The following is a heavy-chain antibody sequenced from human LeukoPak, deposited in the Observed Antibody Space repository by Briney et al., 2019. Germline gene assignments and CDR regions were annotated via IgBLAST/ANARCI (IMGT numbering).Heavy chain of an antibody. CDR2: IIPILGIA. CDR3: ARPPTMVRGVISQDAFDI. CDR1: GGTFSSYA. J-gene: IGHJ3*02. V-gene: IGHV1-69*04. Sequence: GSSVKVSCKASGGTFSSYAISWVRQAPGQGLEWMGRIIPILGIANYAQKFQGRVTITADKSTSTAYMELSSLRSEDTAVYYCARPPTMVRGVISQDAFDIWGQGTMVTVSS. D-gene: IGHD3-10*01.